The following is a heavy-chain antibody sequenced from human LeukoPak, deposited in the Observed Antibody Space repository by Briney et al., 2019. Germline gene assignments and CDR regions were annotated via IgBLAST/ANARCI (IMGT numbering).Heavy chain of an antibody. CDR3: ARLDYYDILTGYSL. D-gene: IGHD3-9*01. Sequence: PGGSLRLSCAASGFTFSSYWMSWVRQAPGKGLEWVANIKQDGSEKYYVDSVKGRFTISRDNAKNSLYLQMNSLRAEDTAVYYCARLDYYDILTGYSLWGQGTLVTVSS. CDR2: IKQDGSEK. J-gene: IGHJ4*02. CDR1: GFTFSSYW. V-gene: IGHV3-7*01.